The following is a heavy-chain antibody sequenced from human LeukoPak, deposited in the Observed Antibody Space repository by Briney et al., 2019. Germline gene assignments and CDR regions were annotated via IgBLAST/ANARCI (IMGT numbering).Heavy chain of an antibody. CDR1: GGTFSSYA. J-gene: IGHJ4*02. Sequence: SVKVSCKASGGTFSSYAISWVRQAPGQGLEWMGGIIPIFGTANYAQKFQGRVTITADESTSTAYMELSSLRSEDTAVYYSARYGYSYGQDDFDYWGQGTLVTVSS. CDR2: IIPIFGTA. V-gene: IGHV1-69*13. D-gene: IGHD5-18*01. CDR3: ARYGYSYGQDDFDY.